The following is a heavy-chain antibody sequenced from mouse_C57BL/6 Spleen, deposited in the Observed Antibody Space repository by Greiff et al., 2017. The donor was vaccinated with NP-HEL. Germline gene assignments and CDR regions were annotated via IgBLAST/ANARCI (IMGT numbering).Heavy chain of an antibody. Sequence: VQLQQSGPELVKPGASVKISCKASGYTFTDYYMNWVKQSHGKSLEWIGDINPNNGGTSYNQKFKGKATLTVDKSSSTAYMEHRSLTSEDSAVYYCASSGSFAYWGQGTLVTVSA. CDR1: GYTFTDYY. CDR2: INPNNGGT. CDR3: ASSGSFAY. V-gene: IGHV1-26*01. J-gene: IGHJ3*01. D-gene: IGHD3-2*02.